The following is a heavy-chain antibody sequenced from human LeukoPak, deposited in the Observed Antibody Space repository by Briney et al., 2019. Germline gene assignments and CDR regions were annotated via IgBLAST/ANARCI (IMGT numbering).Heavy chain of an antibody. Sequence: SETLSLTCAAYGGSFSGYYWSWIRQPPGKGLEWIGEINHSGSTNYNPSLKSRVTISVDTSKNQFSLKLSSVTAADTAVYYCARGHPLIYDFWSGSQTIAFDIWGQGTMVTVSS. CDR2: INHSGST. J-gene: IGHJ3*02. V-gene: IGHV4-34*01. CDR3: ARGHPLIYDFWSGSQTIAFDI. CDR1: GGSFSGYY. D-gene: IGHD3-3*01.